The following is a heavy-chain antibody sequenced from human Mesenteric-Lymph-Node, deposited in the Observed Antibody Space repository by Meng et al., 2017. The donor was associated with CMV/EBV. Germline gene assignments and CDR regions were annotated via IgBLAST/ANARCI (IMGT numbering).Heavy chain of an antibody. V-gene: IGHV3-30*04. CDR1: GFTFSGYA. CDR3: ARGRRQLVRGVDY. Sequence: CAASGFTFSGYAIRWVRQAPGKGLEWVAVISYDGNNKYYADSVKSRFTISRDNSKNTLYLQMNSLRAEDTAVYYCARGRRQLVRGVDYWGQGTLVTVSS. CDR2: ISYDGNNK. D-gene: IGHD6-6*01. J-gene: IGHJ4*02.